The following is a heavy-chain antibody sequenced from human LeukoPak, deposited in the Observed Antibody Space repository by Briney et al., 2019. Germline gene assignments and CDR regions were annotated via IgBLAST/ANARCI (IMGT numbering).Heavy chain of an antibody. CDR1: GFTFSSYG. J-gene: IGHJ4*02. Sequence: PGGSLRLSCAASGFTFSSYGMHWVRQAPGKGLEWVAVIWYDGSNKYYADSVKGRFTISRDDSKNTLYLQMNSLRAEDTAVYYCARDEWDGSGSSDCWGQGTLVTVSS. V-gene: IGHV3-33*01. CDR3: ARDEWDGSGSSDC. CDR2: IWYDGSNK. D-gene: IGHD3-10*01.